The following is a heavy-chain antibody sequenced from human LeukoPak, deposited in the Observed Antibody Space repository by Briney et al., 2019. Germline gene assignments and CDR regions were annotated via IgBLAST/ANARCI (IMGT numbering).Heavy chain of an antibody. J-gene: IGHJ3*02. D-gene: IGHD6-13*01. CDR2: MNPNSGNT. Sequence: RASVKVSCKASGYTFTSYDINWVRQATGQGLEWMGWMNPNSGNTGYAQKFQGRVTMTRNTSISTAYMELSSLRSEDTAVYYCARGAAAAADVFDIWGQGTMVTVSS. CDR3: ARGAAAAADVFDI. CDR1: GYTFTSYD. V-gene: IGHV1-8*01.